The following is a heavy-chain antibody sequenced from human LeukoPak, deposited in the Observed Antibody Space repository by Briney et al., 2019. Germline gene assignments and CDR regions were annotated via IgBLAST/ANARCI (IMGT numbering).Heavy chain of an antibody. Sequence: ASVKVSCKASGYTFTSYGISWVRQAPGQGLEWMGWISAYNGNTNYAQKLQGRVTMTTDTSTSTAYMELSSLRSEDTAVYYCARGVAYRVYANYYYYMDVWGKGTTVTVSS. J-gene: IGHJ6*03. D-gene: IGHD2-8*01. V-gene: IGHV1-18*01. CDR1: GYTFTSYG. CDR2: ISAYNGNT. CDR3: ARGVAYRVYANYYYYMDV.